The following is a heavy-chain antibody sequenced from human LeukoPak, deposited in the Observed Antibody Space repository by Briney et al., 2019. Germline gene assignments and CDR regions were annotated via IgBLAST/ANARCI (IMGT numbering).Heavy chain of an antibody. D-gene: IGHD2-21*02. CDR2: IYYSGST. J-gene: IGHJ4*02. Sequence: SETLSLTCTVSGGSISSYYWSWIRQPPGKGLEWIGYIYYSGSTNYNPSLKSRVTISVDTSKNQFSLKLSSVTAADTAVYYCARHLRVVTAYSYYFDYWGQGTLVTVSS. CDR3: ARHLRVVTAYSYYFDY. V-gene: IGHV4-59*08. CDR1: GGSISSYY.